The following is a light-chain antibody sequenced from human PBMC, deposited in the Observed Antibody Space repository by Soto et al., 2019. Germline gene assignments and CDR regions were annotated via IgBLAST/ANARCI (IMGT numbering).Light chain of an antibody. V-gene: IGLV1-44*01. J-gene: IGLJ2*01. CDR3: AAWDDRLNGPV. CDR1: SSNIGVNT. CDR2: SNN. Sequence: QSVLTQPPSASGTPGQRVTISCSGSSSNIGVNTVNWYQQFPGTAPKLLIYSNNQRPSGVPDRFSGSKSRTSASLAISGLQSDDEADYYCAAWDDRLNGPVFGGGTKLTVL.